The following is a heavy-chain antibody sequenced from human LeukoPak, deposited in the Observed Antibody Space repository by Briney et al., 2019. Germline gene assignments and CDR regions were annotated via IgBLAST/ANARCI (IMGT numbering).Heavy chain of an antibody. CDR1: EFTFSGSA. J-gene: IGHJ4*02. Sequence: PVGSLRLSCAASEFTFSGSAMHWVRQASGKGLEWVGRIRSKVNSYATAYAASVKGRFTISRDDSKNTAYLQMNSLKTEDTAVYYCTENGDTAMVEFHYWDQGTLVTVSS. V-gene: IGHV3-73*01. CDR2: IRSKVNSYAT. D-gene: IGHD5-18*01. CDR3: TENGDTAMVEFHY.